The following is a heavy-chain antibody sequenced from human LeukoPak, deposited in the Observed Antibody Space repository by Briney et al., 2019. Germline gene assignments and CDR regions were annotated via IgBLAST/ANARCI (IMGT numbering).Heavy chain of an antibody. CDR1: GGSISSHY. CDR2: IYYSGST. CDR3: ARSSITMVRGGFDY. D-gene: IGHD3-10*01. Sequence: SETLSLTCTVSGGSISSHYWSWIRQPPGKGLEWIGYIYYSGSTNYNPSLKRRVTISVDTSKNQFSLKLSSVTAADTTVYYCARSSITMVRGGFDYWGQGTLVTVSS. V-gene: IGHV4-59*11. J-gene: IGHJ4*02.